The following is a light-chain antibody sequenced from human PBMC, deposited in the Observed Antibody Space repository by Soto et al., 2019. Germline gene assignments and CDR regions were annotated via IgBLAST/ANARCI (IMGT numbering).Light chain of an antibody. J-gene: IGLJ1*01. V-gene: IGLV2-14*01. CDR2: EVS. CDR3: SSYTSSNTYV. CDR1: SSDVGGYNY. Sequence: QSALTQPASVSGSPGQSITISCTGTSSDVGGYNYVSWYQQHPGKAPKLIIYEVSNRPSGVSNRFPGSKSDNTASLTISGLQAEDEADYYCSSYTSSNTYVFGTGTKLTVL.